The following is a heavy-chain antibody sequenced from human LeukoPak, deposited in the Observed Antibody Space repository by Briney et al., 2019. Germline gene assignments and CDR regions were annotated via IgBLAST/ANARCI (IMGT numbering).Heavy chain of an antibody. CDR2: IIPIFGTA. Sequence: SVKVSCKTSGGTFSSYAISWVRQAPGQGLEWMGRIIPIFGTANYAQKFQGRVTITTDESTSTAYMELSSLRSEDTAVYYCARDTASSFGYFDYWGQGTLVTVSS. CDR1: GGTFSSYA. V-gene: IGHV1-69*05. D-gene: IGHD3-10*01. J-gene: IGHJ4*02. CDR3: ARDTASSFGYFDY.